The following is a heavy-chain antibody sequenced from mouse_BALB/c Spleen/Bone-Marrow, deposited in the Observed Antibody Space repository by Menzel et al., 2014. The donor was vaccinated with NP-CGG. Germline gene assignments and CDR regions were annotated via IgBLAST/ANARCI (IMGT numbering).Heavy chain of an antibody. Sequence: QVQLKQSGAELVRPGTSVKVSCKASGYASTNYLIEWVKQRPVQGLEWIGVINPGSGGANYNAKFKGKATLTADKSSSTAYMQLSSLTSDDSAVYFCAREWTARAVDYWGQGTTLTVSS. D-gene: IGHD3-2*01. J-gene: IGHJ2*01. V-gene: IGHV1-54*01. CDR3: AREWTARAVDY. CDR1: GYASTNYL. CDR2: INPGSGGA.